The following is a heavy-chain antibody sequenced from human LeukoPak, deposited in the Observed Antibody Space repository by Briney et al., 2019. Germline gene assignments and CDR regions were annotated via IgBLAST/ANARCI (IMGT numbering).Heavy chain of an antibody. V-gene: IGHV4-59*08. CDR2: IYYTGST. Sequence: SETLPLTCTVSGGSINSYFWSWIRQPPGKGLEWIGYIYYTGSTTYNPSLKSRVTISVDTSKNQLFLKMGSLTAADTAVYYCARLIGSSTVADYWGQGTLVTVSS. J-gene: IGHJ4*02. CDR3: ARLIGSSTVADY. D-gene: IGHD1-14*01. CDR1: GGSINSYF.